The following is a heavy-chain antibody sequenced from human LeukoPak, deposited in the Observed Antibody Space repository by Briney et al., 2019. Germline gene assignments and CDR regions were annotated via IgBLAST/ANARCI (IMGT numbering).Heavy chain of an antibody. J-gene: IGHJ4*02. D-gene: IGHD2-21*02. CDR2: ISTSSSYI. V-gene: IGHV3-21*01. CDR1: AFTFSSYS. CDR3: ARVVGGDLSYFDY. Sequence: GGSLRLSCAASAFTFSSYSMNWVRQAPGKGLEWVSFISTSSSYIHYADSVKGRFTISRDNAKNSLYLQMNSLRAEDTAVYYCARVVGGDLSYFDYWGQGTLVTVSS.